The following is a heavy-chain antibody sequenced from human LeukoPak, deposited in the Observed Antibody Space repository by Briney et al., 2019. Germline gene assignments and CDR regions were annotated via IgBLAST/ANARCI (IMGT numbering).Heavy chain of an antibody. CDR3: ARGHYYDSSGYVDY. CDR1: GYTFTGYY. D-gene: IGHD3-22*01. Sequence: GASVKVSCKASGYTFTGYYMHWVRQAPGQGLEWMGRINPNSGGTNYAQKFQGRVTMTRDTSISTAYMELSRLRSDDTAVYYCARGHYYDSSGYVDYWGQGTLVTVSS. V-gene: IGHV1-2*06. J-gene: IGHJ4*02. CDR2: INPNSGGT.